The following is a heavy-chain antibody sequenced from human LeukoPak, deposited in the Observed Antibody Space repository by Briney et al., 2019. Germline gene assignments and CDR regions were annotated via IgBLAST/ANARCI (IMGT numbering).Heavy chain of an antibody. D-gene: IGHD3-10*01. J-gene: IGHJ5*02. CDR2: IYYSGST. Sequence: SETLSLTCTVSGGSISSYYWSWIRQPPGKGLEWIGYIYYSGSTNYNPSLKSRVTISVDTSKNQFSLKLSSVTAADTAVYYCAGAYGSGSYAEWFDPWGQGTLVTVSS. V-gene: IGHV4-59*08. CDR3: AGAYGSGSYAEWFDP. CDR1: GGSISSYY.